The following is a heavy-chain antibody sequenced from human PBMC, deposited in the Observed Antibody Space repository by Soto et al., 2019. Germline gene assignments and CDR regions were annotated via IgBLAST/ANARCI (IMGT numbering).Heavy chain of an antibody. CDR2: MNPNSGNT. Sequence: QVQLVQSGAEVKKPGASVKVSCKASGYTFTSYDINWVRQATGQGLEWMGWMNPNSGNTGYAQKFQGTVTMTRNTSINTAYMELSSLRSEDTAVYYCARVNEWLGALEYWGQGTLVTVSS. CDR3: ARVNEWLGALEY. CDR1: GYTFTSYD. V-gene: IGHV1-8*01. D-gene: IGHD6-19*01. J-gene: IGHJ4*02.